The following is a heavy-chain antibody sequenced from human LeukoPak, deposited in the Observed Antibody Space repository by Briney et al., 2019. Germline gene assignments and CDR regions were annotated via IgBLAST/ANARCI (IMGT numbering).Heavy chain of an antibody. Sequence: PSETLSLACTVSGGSVSSGSYYWSWIRQPPGKGLEWIGYIYYSGSTNYNPSLKSRVTISVDTSKNQFSLKLSSVTAADTAVYYCARDATTQAFDIWGQGTMVTVSS. CDR3: ARDATTQAFDI. J-gene: IGHJ3*02. CDR1: GGSVSSGSYY. D-gene: IGHD4-17*01. V-gene: IGHV4-61*01. CDR2: IYYSGST.